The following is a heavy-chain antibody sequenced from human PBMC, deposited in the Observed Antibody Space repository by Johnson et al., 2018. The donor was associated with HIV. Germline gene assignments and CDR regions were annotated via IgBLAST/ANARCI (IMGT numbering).Heavy chain of an antibody. CDR2: IYSGGST. D-gene: IGHD3-10*01. CDR3: AKSTQASIVRESGPYGAFDI. V-gene: IGHV3-66*01. Sequence: VQLVESGGGLVQPGGSLRLSCAASGFTVSSNYMSWVRQAPGKGLEWVSVIYSGGSTYYADSVKGRFTISRDNSQNTRYLEMNGLRPEDTDQYYCAKSTQASIVRESGPYGAFDIWGLGTMVTVSS. J-gene: IGHJ3*02. CDR1: GFTVSSNY.